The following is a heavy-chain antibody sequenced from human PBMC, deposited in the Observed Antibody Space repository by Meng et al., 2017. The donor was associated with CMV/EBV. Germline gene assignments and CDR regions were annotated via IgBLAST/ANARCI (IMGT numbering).Heavy chain of an antibody. Sequence: GGSLRLSCETSGSTFSDYYMNWIRQAPGKGLEWVASISDSGLIIYYADSVKGRFTISRDNAKKSLNLQMNSLRADDTAVYYCARETGSGSPDYWGQGTLVTLL. V-gene: IGHV3-11*01. CDR3: ARETGSGSPDY. CDR2: ISDSGLII. CDR1: GSTFSDYY. J-gene: IGHJ4*02. D-gene: IGHD3-10*01.